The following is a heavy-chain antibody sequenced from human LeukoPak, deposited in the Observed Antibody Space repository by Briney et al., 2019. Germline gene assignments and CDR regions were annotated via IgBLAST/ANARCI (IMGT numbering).Heavy chain of an antibody. V-gene: IGHV4-4*02. Sequence: PSGTLSRTCAVSGGSISSSNWWSWVRQPPGKGLEWIGEIYHSGSTNYNPSLKSRVTISVDKSKNQFSLKLSSVTAADTAVYYCARDYPGGKDAFDIWGQGTMVTVSS. J-gene: IGHJ3*02. CDR1: GGSISSSNW. CDR3: ARDYPGGKDAFDI. D-gene: IGHD2-15*01. CDR2: IYHSGST.